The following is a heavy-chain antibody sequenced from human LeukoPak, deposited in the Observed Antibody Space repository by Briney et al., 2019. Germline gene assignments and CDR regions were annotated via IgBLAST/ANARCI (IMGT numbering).Heavy chain of an antibody. V-gene: IGHV1-3*01. Sequence: GASVKVSCKASGYTFTSYAMHWVRQDPGQRLEWMGWINAGNGNTKYSQKFQGRVTITRDTSASTAYMELSSLRSEDTAVYYCARVYYYGSGSYPPDYWGQGTLVTVSS. CDR2: INAGNGNT. J-gene: IGHJ4*02. CDR1: GYTFTSYA. D-gene: IGHD3-10*01. CDR3: ARVYYYGSGSYPPDY.